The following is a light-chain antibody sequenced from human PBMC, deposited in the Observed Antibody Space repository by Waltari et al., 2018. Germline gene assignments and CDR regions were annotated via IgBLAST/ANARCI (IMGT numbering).Light chain of an antibody. Sequence: DIQMTQSPSTLSASVGDRVTITCRASQSISNWLAWYQQKPGKAPKLLIYKASNLELGVPSTFSGSGSGTEFTLTSSSLQPNDFATYYCQQYNSYSVRTFGGGTKVEIK. J-gene: IGKJ4*02. V-gene: IGKV1-5*03. CDR3: QQYNSYSVRT. CDR2: KAS. CDR1: QSISNW.